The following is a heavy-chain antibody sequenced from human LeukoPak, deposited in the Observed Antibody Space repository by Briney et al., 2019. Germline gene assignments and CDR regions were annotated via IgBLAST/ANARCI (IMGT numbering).Heavy chain of an antibody. CDR3: ARAPSSGYYYGFDY. V-gene: IGHV1-69*06. CDR2: IIPIFGTA. Sequence: GASVKVSCKASGDTFSTYAITWVRQAPGQGLEWMGGIIPIFGTANYAQKFQGRVTITADKSTSTAYMELSSLRSDDTAVYYCARAPSSGYYYGFDYWGQGTLVTVAS. D-gene: IGHD3-22*01. J-gene: IGHJ4*02. CDR1: GDTFSTYA.